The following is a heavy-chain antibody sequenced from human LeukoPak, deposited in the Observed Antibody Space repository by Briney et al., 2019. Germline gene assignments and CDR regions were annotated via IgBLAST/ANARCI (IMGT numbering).Heavy chain of an antibody. CDR2: IYSGGST. CDR1: GXTVSSNY. CDR3: ASQTTVKYYFDY. V-gene: IGHV3-53*01. Sequence: PGGSLRLSCAASGXTVSSNYRSWVRQAPGKGLEWVSVIYSGGSTYYADSVKGRFTISRDNSKNTLYLQLNSLRGEDTAVYYCASQTTVKYYFDYWGQGTLVTVSS. D-gene: IGHD4-17*01. J-gene: IGHJ4*02.